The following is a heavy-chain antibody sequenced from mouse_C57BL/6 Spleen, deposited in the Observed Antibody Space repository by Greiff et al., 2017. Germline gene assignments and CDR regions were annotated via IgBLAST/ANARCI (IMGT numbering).Heavy chain of an antibody. CDR3: TSREITRGFGD. J-gene: IGHJ3*01. Sequence: VQLQQSGAELVKPGASVTLSCKASGYTFTDYEMHWVKQTPVHGLEWIGAIYPETGGIAYNEKFKGKAILTAAKSSSTAYMELRSLTSEDSAVYYCTSREITRGFGDWGQGTRVTVSA. CDR1: GYTFTDYE. V-gene: IGHV1-15*01. D-gene: IGHD2-4*01. CDR2: IYPETGGI.